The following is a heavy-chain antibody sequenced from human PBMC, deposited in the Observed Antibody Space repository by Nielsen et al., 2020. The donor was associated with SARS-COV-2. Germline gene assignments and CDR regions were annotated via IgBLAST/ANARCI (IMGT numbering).Heavy chain of an antibody. Sequence: SETLSLTCTVSGGSISSYYWSWIRQPPGKGLEWIGYIYYSGSTNYNPSLESRVTISVDTSTNQFSLRLNSVTAADTAQYYCARDRQGYNYYYGMDVWGQGTAVTVS. CDR3: ARDRQGYNYYYGMDV. J-gene: IGHJ6*02. D-gene: IGHD5-24*01. V-gene: IGHV4-59*12. CDR1: GGSISSYY. CDR2: IYYSGST.